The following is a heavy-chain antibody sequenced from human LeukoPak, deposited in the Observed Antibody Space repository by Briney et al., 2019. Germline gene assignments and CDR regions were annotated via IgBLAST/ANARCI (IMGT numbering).Heavy chain of an antibody. D-gene: IGHD6-19*01. CDR2: IYPRGDST. J-gene: IGHJ4*02. V-gene: IGHV3-23*01. Sequence: GGSLRLSCAASGFTFSTYSMTWVRQGPGKGLEWVSSIYPRGDSTFCADSVKGRFTISRDNSKNTLYPQMSSLRTEDTAIYYCAKDVVPDSGWDLDYWGQGTLVTVSS. CDR3: AKDVVPDSGWDLDY. CDR1: GFTFSTYS.